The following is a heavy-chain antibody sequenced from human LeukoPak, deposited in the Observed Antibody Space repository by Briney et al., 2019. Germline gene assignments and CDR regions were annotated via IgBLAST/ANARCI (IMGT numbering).Heavy chain of an antibody. V-gene: IGHV3-74*03. CDR3: ATYKNQLRTVYFDY. Sequence: GGSLRLSCAASGFSFSSYWMHWVRQAPGKGLVWVARISPDGSSALSADSVRGRFTISKDNAKNLLSLEMNGLRAEDTAVYYCATYKNQLRTVYFDYWGQGTLVTVSS. J-gene: IGHJ4*02. CDR1: GFSFSSYW. CDR2: ISPDGSSA. D-gene: IGHD1-1*01.